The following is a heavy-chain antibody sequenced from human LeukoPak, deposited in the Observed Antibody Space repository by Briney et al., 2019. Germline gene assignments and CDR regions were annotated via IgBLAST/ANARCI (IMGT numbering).Heavy chain of an antibody. CDR3: ARGAYGSETLFDYYYYGMDV. CDR1: GLTFSSYA. J-gene: IGHJ6*02. Sequence: PGGSLRLSCAASGLTFSSYAMHWVRQAPGKGLEWVAVISYDGSNKYYADSVKGRFTISRDNSKNTLYLQMNSLRAEDTAVYYCARGAYGSETLFDYYYYGMDVWGQGTTVTVSS. D-gene: IGHD3-10*01. CDR2: ISYDGSNK. V-gene: IGHV3-30-3*01.